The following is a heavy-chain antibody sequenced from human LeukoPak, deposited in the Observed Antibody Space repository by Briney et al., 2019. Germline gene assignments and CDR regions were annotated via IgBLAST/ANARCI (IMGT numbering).Heavy chain of an antibody. Sequence: GGSLRLSCAASGFTFDDYAMHWVRQAPGKGQEWVSGISWNSGSIGYADSVEGRFTISRDNAKNSLYLQMDSLRAEDTALYYCAKDPFDILTGYFDYWGQGTLVTVSS. CDR2: ISWNSGSI. CDR3: AKDPFDILTGYFDY. CDR1: GFTFDDYA. V-gene: IGHV3-9*01. J-gene: IGHJ4*02. D-gene: IGHD3-9*01.